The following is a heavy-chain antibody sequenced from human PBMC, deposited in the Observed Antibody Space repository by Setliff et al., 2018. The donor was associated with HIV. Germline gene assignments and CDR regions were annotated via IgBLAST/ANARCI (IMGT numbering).Heavy chain of an antibody. J-gene: IGHJ4*02. CDR1: GFTFSAYA. Sequence: GGSLRLSCAASGFTFSAYAMTWVRQAPGKGLEWVSATTSNGRTTDYAESVRGRFILSRDNSGNTLYLQMTSLRAEDTATYYCAKAWGSGYPSFESALMFDVWGQGTLVTAPQ. CDR2: TTSNGRTT. D-gene: IGHD3-16*01. CDR3: AKAWGSGYPSFESALMFDV. V-gene: IGHV3-23*01.